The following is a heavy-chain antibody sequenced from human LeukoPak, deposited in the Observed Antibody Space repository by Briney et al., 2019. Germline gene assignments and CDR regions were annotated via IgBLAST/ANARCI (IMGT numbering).Heavy chain of an antibody. CDR3: ARDAPYCGGDCYSFSLVFGY. V-gene: IGHV1-69*01. CDR2: IIPIFGTA. J-gene: IGHJ4*02. D-gene: IGHD2-21*02. Sequence: SVKVSCKASGGTFSSYAISWVRQAPGQGLEWMGGIIPIFGTANYAQKFQGRVTITADESTSTAYMELSSLRSEDTAVYYCARDAPYCGGDCYSFSLVFGYWGQGTLVTVSS. CDR1: GGTFSSYA.